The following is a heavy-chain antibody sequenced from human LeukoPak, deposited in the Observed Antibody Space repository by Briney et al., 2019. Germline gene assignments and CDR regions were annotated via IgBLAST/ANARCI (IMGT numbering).Heavy chain of an antibody. V-gene: IGHV3-30*04. D-gene: IGHD1-26*01. Sequence: PGGSLRLSCAASGFSLSSYAMHWVRQAPGKGLEWVAIISYDGSKKYYADSVKGRFTISRDNSKNTLYLQMNSLRAEDTAVYYCARFLPQKWELPGNWFDPWGQGTLVTVSS. CDR1: GFSLSSYA. J-gene: IGHJ5*02. CDR2: ISYDGSKK. CDR3: ARFLPQKWELPGNWFDP.